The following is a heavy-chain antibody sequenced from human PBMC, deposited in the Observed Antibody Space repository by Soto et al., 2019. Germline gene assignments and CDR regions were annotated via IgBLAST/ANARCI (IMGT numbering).Heavy chain of an antibody. CDR1: GGTFSSYA. Sequence: SVKVSCKASGGTFSSYAISWVRQAPGQGLEWMGGIIPIFGTANYAQKFKGRVTITADESTSTAYTELSSPRSEDTAVYYCARAHDSSGYYVDWGQGTMVTVSS. CDR2: IIPIFGTA. CDR3: ARAHDSSGYYVD. D-gene: IGHD3-22*01. V-gene: IGHV1-69*13. J-gene: IGHJ4*02.